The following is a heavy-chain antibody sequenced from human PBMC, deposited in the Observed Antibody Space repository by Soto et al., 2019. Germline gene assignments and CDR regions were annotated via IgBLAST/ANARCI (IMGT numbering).Heavy chain of an antibody. CDR2: IYYSGST. V-gene: IGHV4-59*01. Sequence: SKPLATPSSVQGGGRSSYDWSGIRQPPGKSLEWIGYIYYSGSTNYNPSLKSRVTISVDTSKNQFSLKLSSVTAADTAVYYCAISSSAFSCFLDSYYGLVVWGPGNLVTV. CDR1: GGGRSSYD. D-gene: IGHD6-6*01. J-gene: IGHJ6*02. CDR3: AISSSAFSCFLDSYYGLVV.